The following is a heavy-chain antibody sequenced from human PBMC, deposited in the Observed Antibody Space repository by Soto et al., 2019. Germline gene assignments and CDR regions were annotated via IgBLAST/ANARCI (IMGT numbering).Heavy chain of an antibody. Sequence: PSETLSLTCTVSGGILNNPDYFWSGIRQTPGKGLDLSGYIYYNGTTSYHPSLGSRLVISMDPSKNQFYPRLTSVSDEDTATSYCERDQFYYWSSGHSYNYYYGMDLWGQGTTVTV. CDR2: IYYNGTT. CDR3: ERDQFYYWSSGHSYNYYYGMDL. V-gene: IGHV4-30-4*01. J-gene: IGHJ6*02. CDR1: GGILNNPDYF. D-gene: IGHD3-10*01.